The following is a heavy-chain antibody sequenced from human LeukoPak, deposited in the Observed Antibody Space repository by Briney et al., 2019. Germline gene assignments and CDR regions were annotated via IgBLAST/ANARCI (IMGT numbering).Heavy chain of an antibody. V-gene: IGHV4-59*08. D-gene: IGHD4-23*01. J-gene: IGHJ3*02. Sequence: SETLSLTCTVSGGSITGYYWTWIRQPPGKGLEWIGYIYYSGSTKYNPSLKSRVTMSVDTSKNQFSLNLSSVTAADTAVYYCARLYGGNSYDAFDIWGQGTMVTVSS. CDR1: GGSITGYY. CDR3: ARLYGGNSYDAFDI. CDR2: IYYSGST.